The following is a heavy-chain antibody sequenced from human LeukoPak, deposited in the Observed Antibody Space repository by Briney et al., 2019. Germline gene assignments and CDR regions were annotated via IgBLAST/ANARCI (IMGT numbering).Heavy chain of an antibody. Sequence: SETLSLTCSVSDDSVSDYYWNWIRQPPGKGLEWIGYIYYSGSTNYNPSLKSRVTISVDTSKNQFSLKLSSVTAADTAVYYCARLCGSCLYYYYGMDVWGQGTTVTVSS. D-gene: IGHD1-26*01. CDR2: IYYSGST. J-gene: IGHJ6*02. CDR1: DDSVSDYY. V-gene: IGHV4-59*08. CDR3: ARLCGSCLYYYYGMDV.